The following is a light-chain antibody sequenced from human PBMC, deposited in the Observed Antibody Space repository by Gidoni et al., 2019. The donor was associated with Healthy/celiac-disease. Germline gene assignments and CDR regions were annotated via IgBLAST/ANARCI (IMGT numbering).Light chain of an antibody. Sequence: QSVLTQPPSVSGVPGRRVTISCTGSRSNIGAGYDVHWYQQLPGTAPKLLIYGNSNRPSGVPDRFSGSKSGTSASLAITGLQAEDEADYYCQSYDSSLSHWVFGGGTKLTVL. CDR1: RSNIGAGYD. J-gene: IGLJ3*02. V-gene: IGLV1-40*01. CDR3: QSYDSSLSHWV. CDR2: GNS.